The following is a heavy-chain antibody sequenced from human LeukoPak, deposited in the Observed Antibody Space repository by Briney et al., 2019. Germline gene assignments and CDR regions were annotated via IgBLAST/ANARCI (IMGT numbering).Heavy chain of an antibody. D-gene: IGHD2-2*01. V-gene: IGHV3-73*01. CDR3: SRQTDTYCSRANCYVDNFYGLDV. CDR2: IRSRANSYVA. CDR1: GFPFSGSA. Sequence: GGSLKLSCEASGFPFSGSAIDWVRQAPGKGLEWVGRIRSRANSYVAQYQPSLIGRILISRDDSRDTAYLQMHSLSPADTAVYYCSRQTDTYCSRANCYVDNFYGLDVWGQGTRVTVSS. J-gene: IGHJ6*02.